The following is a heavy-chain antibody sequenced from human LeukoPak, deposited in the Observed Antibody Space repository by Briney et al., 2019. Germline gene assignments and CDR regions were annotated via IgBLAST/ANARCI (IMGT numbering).Heavy chain of an antibody. CDR2: VYTTGTGST. Sequence: SETLSLTCSITGFSISSGYFWGWIGQPPGKGLEWIGNVYTTGTGSTYYNPSVKSRVTVSSDTSKNQVSLKVNSVTAADTAVYYCARGQIYDYWTPVSWKFDLWGRGTLVTVSS. V-gene: IGHV4-38-2*02. D-gene: IGHD3-3*01. CDR3: ARGQIYDYWTPVSWKFDL. CDR1: GFSISSGYF. J-gene: IGHJ2*01.